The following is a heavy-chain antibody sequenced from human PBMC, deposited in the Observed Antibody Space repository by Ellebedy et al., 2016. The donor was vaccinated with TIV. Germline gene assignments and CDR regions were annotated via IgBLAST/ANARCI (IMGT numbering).Heavy chain of an antibody. CDR2: IHQNGREV. V-gene: IGHV3-7*02. Sequence: GGSLRLXXATSGFTFSVYWLNWVRQAPGKGLEWVASIHQNGREVFYVDSVKGRFTISRDNAKNSLFLQMNSLRAEDTAVYYCARTNWFDAWGQGTLVTVSS. CDR3: ARTNWFDA. J-gene: IGHJ5*02. CDR1: GFTFSVYW.